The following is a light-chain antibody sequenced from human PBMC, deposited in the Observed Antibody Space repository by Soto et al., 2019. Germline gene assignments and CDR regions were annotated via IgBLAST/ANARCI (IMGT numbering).Light chain of an antibody. J-gene: IGLJ1*01. CDR2: EVG. V-gene: IGLV2-14*01. CDR3: CSFTASNTHV. Sequence: QSALTQPASVSGSPGQSITISCTGTSSDVGGYKYVSWYQQHPGKAPKLMIYEVGNRPSGVSQRFSGSKSGNTASLTIFGLQAEDEAVYYCCSFTASNTHVFGTGTKLTVL. CDR1: SSDVGGYKY.